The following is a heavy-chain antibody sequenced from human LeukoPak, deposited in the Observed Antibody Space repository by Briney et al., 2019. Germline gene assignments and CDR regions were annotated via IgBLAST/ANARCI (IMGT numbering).Heavy chain of an antibody. CDR2: ITGGDGST. Sequence: PGGSLRLSCAASGFSFSSYAMSWVRQAPGKGLEWVSTITGGDGSTYYADSVKGRFTISRDNSKDTFYLQMNSLRVEDTAVYYCAKARIAATIYPKEVNFDYWGQGTLVTVSS. J-gene: IGHJ4*02. V-gene: IGHV3-23*01. CDR1: GFSFSSYA. CDR3: AKARIAATIYPKEVNFDY. D-gene: IGHD5-12*01.